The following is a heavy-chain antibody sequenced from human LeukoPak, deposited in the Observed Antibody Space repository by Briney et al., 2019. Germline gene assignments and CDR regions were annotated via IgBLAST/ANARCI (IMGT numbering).Heavy chain of an antibody. J-gene: IGHJ4*02. D-gene: IGHD3-3*01. V-gene: IGHV3-23*01. CDR1: GFTFSSYS. CDR2: ISGSGDST. CDR3: AKDFWSGYYPHY. Sequence: GGSLRLSCAASGFTFSSYSMSWVRQAPGKGLEWVSSISGSGDSTYYADPVKGRFTISRDNSKNTLYLQMNSLRAEDTAVYYCAKDFWSGYYPHYWGQGTLATVSS.